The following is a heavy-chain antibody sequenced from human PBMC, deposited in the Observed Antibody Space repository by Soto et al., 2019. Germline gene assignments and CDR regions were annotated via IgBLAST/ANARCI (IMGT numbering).Heavy chain of an antibody. CDR1: GFTFSSYA. J-gene: IGHJ3*02. V-gene: IGHV3-30-3*01. CDR2: ISYDGSNK. Sequence: GGSLRLSCAASGFTFSSYAMHWVRQAPGKGLEWVAVISYDGSNKYYADSVKGRFTISRDNSKNTLYLQMNSLRAEDTAVYYCARDHTAMVLMEAFDIWGQGTMVTVSS. D-gene: IGHD5-18*01. CDR3: ARDHTAMVLMEAFDI.